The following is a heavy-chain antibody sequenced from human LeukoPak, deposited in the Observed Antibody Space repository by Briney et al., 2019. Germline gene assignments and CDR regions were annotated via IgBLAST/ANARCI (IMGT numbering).Heavy chain of an antibody. CDR3: ARGYCSGGYCYDFNY. CDR1: GGSISSGSYY. D-gene: IGHD2-15*01. V-gene: IGHV4-61*02. J-gene: IGHJ4*02. CDR2: IYTSGST. Sequence: PSETLSLTCTVSGGSISSGSYYWSWIRQPAGKGLEWIGRIYTSGSTNYNPSLRSRITMSLDTSKNQFSLKLNSVTAADTAIYYCARGYCSGGYCYDFNYWGPGTLVTVSS.